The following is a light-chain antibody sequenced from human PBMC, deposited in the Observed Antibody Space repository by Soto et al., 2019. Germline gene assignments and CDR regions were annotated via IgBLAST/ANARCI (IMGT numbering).Light chain of an antibody. CDR1: TSNIGTNA. J-gene: IGLJ3*02. CDR2: NDN. Sequence: VRRQSPSASGTPGQRVTISCSGRTSNIGTNAVNWYHQLPRTAPRLVLYNDNQRPSGVPDRFSGSRSGTSASLAISGLHSEDEADYYCATWDDSLNGWVFGGGTKVTVL. CDR3: ATWDDSLNGWV. V-gene: IGLV1-44*01.